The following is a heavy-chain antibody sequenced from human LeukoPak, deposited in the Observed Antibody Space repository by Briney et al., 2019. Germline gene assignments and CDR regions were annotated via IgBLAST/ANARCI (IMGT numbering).Heavy chain of an antibody. D-gene: IGHD3-22*01. CDR1: GYTFSNYA. J-gene: IGHJ4*02. V-gene: IGHV1-3*04. Sequence: GASVKVSCKASGYTFSNYAIHWVRQAPGQRLEWMGWINTGNGNTQYSQKFQGRVTITKDTSASTAYMELSTLRSEDTAVYYCARDSGSGFYEMTYGGQGTLVIVSS. CDR2: INTGNGNT. CDR3: ARDSGSGFYEMTY.